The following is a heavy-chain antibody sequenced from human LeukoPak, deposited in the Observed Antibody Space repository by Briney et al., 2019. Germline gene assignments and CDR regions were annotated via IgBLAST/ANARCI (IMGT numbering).Heavy chain of an antibody. Sequence: ASVKVSCKASGYTFTSNAMNWVRQAPGQGLEWMGWINTKTGNPTYAQGFTGRFVLSLDTSVSTAYLQISSLKAEDTALYYCARGYRYGSSSEAYYFDYWGQGTLVTVSS. J-gene: IGHJ4*02. V-gene: IGHV7-4-1*02. CDR1: GYTFTSNA. D-gene: IGHD5-18*01. CDR2: INTKTGNP. CDR3: ARGYRYGSSSEAYYFDY.